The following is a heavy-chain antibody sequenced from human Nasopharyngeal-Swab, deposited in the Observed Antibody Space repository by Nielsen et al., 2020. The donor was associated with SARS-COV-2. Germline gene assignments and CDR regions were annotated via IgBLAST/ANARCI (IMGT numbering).Heavy chain of an antibody. CDR2: INHSGST. CDR1: GGSFSGYY. CDR3: ARAHGYSFDY. V-gene: IGHV4-34*01. J-gene: IGHJ4*02. D-gene: IGHD3-22*01. Sequence: SETLSLTCAVYGGSFSGYYWSWIRQPPGKGLEWIGEINHSGSTNYNPSLKSRVTISVDTSKNQFSLKLSSVTAADTAVYYCARAHGYSFDYWGQGTLVTVSS.